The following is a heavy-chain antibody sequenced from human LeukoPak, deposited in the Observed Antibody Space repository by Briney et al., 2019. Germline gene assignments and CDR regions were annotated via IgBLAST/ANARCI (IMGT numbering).Heavy chain of an antibody. J-gene: IGHJ6*02. CDR1: GFTVSSNY. Sequence: PGGSLRLSRAASGFTVSSNYMSWVRQAPGKGLEWVSSVYNDGSTNYADSAKGRFTMSRDNSKNTLYLQMNSLRAEDTAVYYCAGERVYHGSGGGLSEALLWYYYGMDVWGQGTTVTVSS. CDR3: AGERVYHGSGGGLSEALLWYYYGMDV. D-gene: IGHD3-10*01. CDR2: VYNDGST. V-gene: IGHV3-53*01.